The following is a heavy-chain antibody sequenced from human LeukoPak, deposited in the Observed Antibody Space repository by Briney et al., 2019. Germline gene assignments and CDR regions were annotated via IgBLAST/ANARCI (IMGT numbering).Heavy chain of an antibody. D-gene: IGHD3-22*01. V-gene: IGHV4-34*01. Sequence: SETLSLTCAVYGGSFSGYSWTWIRQPPGKGLEWIGEINHSGSTNYNPSLKSRVTISVDTSKNQFSLKLSSVTAADTAVYYCARGRRRLYYDSSGYFNFDYWGQGTLVTVSS. CDR3: ARGRRRLYYDSSGYFNFDY. CDR2: INHSGST. CDR1: GGSFSGYS. J-gene: IGHJ4*02.